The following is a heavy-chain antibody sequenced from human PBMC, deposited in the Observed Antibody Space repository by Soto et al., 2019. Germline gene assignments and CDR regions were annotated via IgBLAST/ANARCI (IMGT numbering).Heavy chain of an antibody. J-gene: IGHJ4*02. V-gene: IGHV3-23*01. Sequence: GGSLRLSCAASGFTFSSYAMSWVRQAPGKGLEWVSAISGSGGSTYYADSVKGRFTISRDNSKNTLYLQMNSLRAEDTAVYYCAKEPIVVVVAATEPFDYWGQGTLVTVSS. CDR1: GFTFSSYA. CDR3: AKEPIVVVVAATEPFDY. CDR2: ISGSGGST. D-gene: IGHD2-15*01.